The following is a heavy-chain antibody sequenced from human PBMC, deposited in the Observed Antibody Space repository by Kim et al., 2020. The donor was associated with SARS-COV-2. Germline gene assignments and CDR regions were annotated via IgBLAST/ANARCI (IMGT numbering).Heavy chain of an antibody. V-gene: IGHV3-53*01. Sequence: YYADSVKGRFTISRDNSKNTLYLQMNSLRAEDTAVYYCARQIPIAAAAFDYWGQGTLVTVSS. D-gene: IGHD6-13*01. J-gene: IGHJ4*02. CDR3: ARQIPIAAAAFDY.